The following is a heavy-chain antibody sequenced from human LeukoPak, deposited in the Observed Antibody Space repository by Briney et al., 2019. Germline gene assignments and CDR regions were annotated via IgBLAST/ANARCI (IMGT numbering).Heavy chain of an antibody. CDR1: GFTFNIYW. J-gene: IGHJ4*02. V-gene: IGHV3-74*01. D-gene: IGHD3-22*01. CDR2: ISSDGSIT. Sequence: GGSLRLSCAASGFTFNIYWMHWVRQAPGKGLVWVSLISSDGSITSYADSVKGRFTISRDNAKNTVYLQMNSLRVEDTAVYYCARRVGSSESSYYFDYWGQGTLVIVSS. CDR3: ARRVGSSESSYYFDY.